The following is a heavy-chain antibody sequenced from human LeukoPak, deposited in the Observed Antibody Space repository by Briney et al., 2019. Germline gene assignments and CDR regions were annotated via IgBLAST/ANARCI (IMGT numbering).Heavy chain of an antibody. CDR2: IFPGDSDT. Sequence: GESLQISCQASGYTFSSYWIGWVRQMPGKGLEWMGFIFPGDSDTTYSPSFQGQVSISVDKSISTAYLQRSSLKASDTAIYYCARQASTGLDVWGQGTTVTVSS. CDR1: GYTFSSYW. J-gene: IGHJ6*02. V-gene: IGHV5-51*01. CDR3: ARQASTGLDV.